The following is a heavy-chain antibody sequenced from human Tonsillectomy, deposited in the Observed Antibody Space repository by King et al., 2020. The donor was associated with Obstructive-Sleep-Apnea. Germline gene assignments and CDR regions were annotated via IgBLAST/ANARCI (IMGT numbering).Heavy chain of an antibody. J-gene: IGHJ4*02. V-gene: IGHV3-30*02. CDR2: IRYDGSNK. Sequence: VQLVESGGGVVQPGGSLRLSCAASGFTFSSYGMHWVRQAPGKGLEWVAFIRYDGSNKYYADSVKGRFTISRDNSKNTLYLQMNSLRAEDTAVYYCAKDQVVWGSGWYGHFDYWGQGTLVTVSS. CDR3: AKDQVVWGSGWYGHFDY. D-gene: IGHD6-19*01. CDR1: GFTFSSYG.